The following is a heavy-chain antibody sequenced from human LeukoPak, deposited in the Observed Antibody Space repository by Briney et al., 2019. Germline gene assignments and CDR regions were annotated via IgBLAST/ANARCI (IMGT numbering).Heavy chain of an antibody. Sequence: GGSLRLSCAASGFTFSSYSMNWVRQAPGKGLEWVSYISSSGSTTSYADSVKGRFTISRDNAKNSLFLLMNSLRDEDTAVYFCARYFASWGQGTLVTVSS. J-gene: IGHJ4*02. CDR1: GFTFSSYS. CDR2: ISSSGSTT. CDR3: ARYFAS. V-gene: IGHV3-48*02.